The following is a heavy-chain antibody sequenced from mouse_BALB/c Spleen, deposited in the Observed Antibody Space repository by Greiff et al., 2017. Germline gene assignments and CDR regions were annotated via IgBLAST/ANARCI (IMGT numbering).Heavy chain of an antibody. D-gene: IGHD2-10*02. V-gene: IGHV3-6*02. Sequence: ESGPGLVKPSQSLSLTCSVTGYSITSGYYWNWIRQFPGNKLEWMGYISYDGSNNYNPSLKNRISITRDTSKNQFFLKLNSVTTEDTATYYCARVGYGNYVYYFDYWGQGTTLTVSS. J-gene: IGHJ2*01. CDR1: GYSITSGYY. CDR2: ISYDGSN. CDR3: ARVGYGNYVYYFDY.